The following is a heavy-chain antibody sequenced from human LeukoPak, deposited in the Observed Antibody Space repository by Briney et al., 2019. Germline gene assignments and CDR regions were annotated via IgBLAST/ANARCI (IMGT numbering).Heavy chain of an antibody. V-gene: IGHV3-23*01. Sequence: PGGSLTLSCAASGFTFSSYAMSWVRQAPGKGLEWVSAISGSGGSTYYADSVKGRFTISRDNAKNSLYLQMNSLRAEDTAVYYCAREDSYGPGVFDYWGQGTLVTVSS. CDR2: ISGSGGST. CDR1: GFTFSSYA. D-gene: IGHD5-18*01. J-gene: IGHJ4*02. CDR3: AREDSYGPGVFDY.